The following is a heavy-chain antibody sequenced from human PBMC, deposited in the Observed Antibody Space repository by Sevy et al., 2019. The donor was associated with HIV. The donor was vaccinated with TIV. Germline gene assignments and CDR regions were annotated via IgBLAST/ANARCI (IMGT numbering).Heavy chain of an antibody. V-gene: IGHV4-38-2*02. CDR3: ARGSQPINYDENGYYDY. Sequence: SETLSLTCTVSGYSISSGYYWGWIRQTPGKGLEWLGTISHRGKTHYNPSLKSRVTISVDTSKNQFSLRLNSVTAADTAVVYCARGSQPINYDENGYYDYWGQGTLVTVSS. CDR2: ISHRGKT. D-gene: IGHD2-2*03. J-gene: IGHJ4*02. CDR1: GYSISSGYY.